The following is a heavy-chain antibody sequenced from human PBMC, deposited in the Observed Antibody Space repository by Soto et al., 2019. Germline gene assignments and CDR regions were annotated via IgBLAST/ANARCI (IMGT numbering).Heavy chain of an antibody. V-gene: IGHV3-30*18. J-gene: IGHJ6*02. CDR1: GFTFSSYG. CDR3: AKGDTAMVHYYYYGMDV. D-gene: IGHD5-18*01. Sequence: QVQLVESGGGVVQPGRSLRLSCAASGFTFSSYGMHWVRQAPGKGLEWVAVISYDGSNKYYADSVKGRFTISRDNSKNTLYLQMNSLGAEDTAVYYCAKGDTAMVHYYYYGMDVWGQGTTVTVSS. CDR2: ISYDGSNK.